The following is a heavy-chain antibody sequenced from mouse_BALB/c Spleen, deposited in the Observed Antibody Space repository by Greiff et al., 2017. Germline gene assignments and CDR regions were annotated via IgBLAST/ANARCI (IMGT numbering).Heavy chain of an antibody. V-gene: IGHV1-14*01. CDR2: INPYNDGT. Sequence: EVHLVESGPELVKPGASVKMSCKASGYTFTSYVMHWVKQKPGQGLEWIGYINPYNDGTKYNEKFKGKATLTSDKSSSTAYMELSSLTSEDSAVYYCARSSTMITLGDYWGQGTSVTVSS. CDR1: GYTFTSYV. CDR3: ARSSTMITLGDY. D-gene: IGHD2-4*01. J-gene: IGHJ4*01.